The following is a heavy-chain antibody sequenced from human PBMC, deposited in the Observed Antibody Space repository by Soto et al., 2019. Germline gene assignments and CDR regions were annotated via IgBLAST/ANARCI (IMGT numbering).Heavy chain of an antibody. J-gene: IGHJ4*02. CDR1: GYTFTGYY. Sequence: GASAKVSCKASGYTFTGYYMHWVRQAPGQGLEWTGWINPNSGGTNYAQKFQGRVTMTRDTSISTAYMELSRLRSDDTAVYYCARAKGVTIFGVVIKEFDYWGQGTLVTVSS. CDR3: ARAKGVTIFGVVIKEFDY. D-gene: IGHD3-3*01. V-gene: IGHV1-2*02. CDR2: INPNSGGT.